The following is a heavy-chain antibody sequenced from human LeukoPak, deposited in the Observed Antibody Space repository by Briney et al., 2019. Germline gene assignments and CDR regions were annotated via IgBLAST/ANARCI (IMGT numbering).Heavy chain of an antibody. Sequence: SETLSLTCAVYGGSFSDYYWSWIRQPPGKGLEWIGEINHSGSTNYNPSLKSRVTISVDTSKNQFSLKLSSVTAADTAVYYCARVTVETTLDYWGQGTLSPSPQ. CDR3: ARVTVETTLDY. D-gene: IGHD4-17*01. CDR1: GGSFSDYY. CDR2: INHSGST. J-gene: IGHJ4*02. V-gene: IGHV4-34*01.